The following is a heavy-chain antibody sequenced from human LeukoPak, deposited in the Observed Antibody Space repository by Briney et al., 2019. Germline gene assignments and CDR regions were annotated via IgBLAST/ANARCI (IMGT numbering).Heavy chain of an antibody. D-gene: IGHD3-10*01. Sequence: SVKVSCKASGGTFSSYAISWVRQAPGQGLEWMGRIIPILGIANYAQKFQGRVTITADKSTSTAYMELSSLRSEDTAVYYCARRGLFFGYFDYWGQGTLVTVSS. CDR2: IIPILGIA. CDR1: GGTFSSYA. CDR3: ARRGLFFGYFDY. V-gene: IGHV1-69*04. J-gene: IGHJ4*02.